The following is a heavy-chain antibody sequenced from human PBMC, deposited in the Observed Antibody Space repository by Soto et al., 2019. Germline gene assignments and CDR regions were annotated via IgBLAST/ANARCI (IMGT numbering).Heavy chain of an antibody. CDR2: ISAHNGNT. Sequence: QVHLVQSGAEVKNPGASVKISCKGSGYDFTTYVITWVRQAPGQGLEWMAWISAHNGNTNYAPNLQRRVTVTRDTSTSTAYIELRSLRSDDTAVYYCARGRYGDYWGQGALVTVSS. CDR3: ARGRYGDY. D-gene: IGHD1-1*01. CDR1: GYDFTTYV. J-gene: IGHJ4*02. V-gene: IGHV1-18*01.